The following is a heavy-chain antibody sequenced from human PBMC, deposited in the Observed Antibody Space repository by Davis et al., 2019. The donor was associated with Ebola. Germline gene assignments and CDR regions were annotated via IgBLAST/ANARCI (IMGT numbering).Heavy chain of an antibody. CDR3: ARGRYGDGGS. CDR1: GFTLSSYA. J-gene: IGHJ5*02. CDR2: ISYNGGDK. V-gene: IGHV3-30*14. D-gene: IGHD4-17*01. Sequence: GESLKISCAASGFTLSSYAMHWVRQAPGKGLEWVALISYNGGDKYYADSVKGRFTISGDTSKNTLYLQMNNLRVEDTAVYYCARGRYGDGGSWGQGTQVTVSS.